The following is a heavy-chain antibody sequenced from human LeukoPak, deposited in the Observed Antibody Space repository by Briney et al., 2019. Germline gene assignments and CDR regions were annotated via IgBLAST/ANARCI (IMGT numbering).Heavy chain of an antibody. J-gene: IGHJ4*02. Sequence: GGSLGLSCAASGFTFSSYEMNWVRQAPGKGLEWVSYISSSGSTIYYADSLKGRFTISRDNAKNSVHLQMNSLRAEDTAVYYCARETDSTLFDYWGQGTLVTVSS. V-gene: IGHV3-48*03. CDR2: ISSSGSTI. CDR3: ARETDSTLFDY. D-gene: IGHD2-2*01. CDR1: GFTFSSYE.